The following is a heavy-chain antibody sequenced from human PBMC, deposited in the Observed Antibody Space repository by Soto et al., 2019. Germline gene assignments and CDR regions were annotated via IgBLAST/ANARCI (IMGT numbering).Heavy chain of an antibody. V-gene: IGHV3-23*01. D-gene: IGHD2-2*02. CDR1: GFTFSSYA. Sequence: EVQLLESGGGLVQPGGSLRLSCAASGFTFSSYAMSWVRQAPGKGLEWVSGISGSGDSTYYADSVKGRFTISRDNSKNTLYMQMNSLRAEDTAVYYCVKLGYCSSTSCYIYFDYWGQGTLVTVSS. CDR3: VKLGYCSSTSCYIYFDY. J-gene: IGHJ4*02. CDR2: ISGSGDST.